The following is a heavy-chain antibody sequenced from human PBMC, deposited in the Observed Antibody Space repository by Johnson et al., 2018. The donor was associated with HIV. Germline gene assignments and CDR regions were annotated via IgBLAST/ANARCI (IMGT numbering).Heavy chain of an antibody. Sequence: MQLVESGGGVLRPGGSLRLSCAASGFTVSSNYMSWVRPAPGKGLAWVSVIYSGVSTYYADSVKGRFTISRDNSKNTLYLQMNSLRAEDTAVYYCAKWWFRELLPNAFDLWGQGTMVTVSS. CDR2: IYSGVST. J-gene: IGHJ3*01. CDR3: AKWWFRELLPNAFDL. V-gene: IGHV3-66*02. D-gene: IGHD3-10*01. CDR1: GFTVSSNY.